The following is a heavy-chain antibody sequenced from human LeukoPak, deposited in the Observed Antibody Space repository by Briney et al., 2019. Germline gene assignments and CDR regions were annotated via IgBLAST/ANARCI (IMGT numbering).Heavy chain of an antibody. Sequence: SETLSLTCAVYGGSFSGYYWSWIRQPPGKGLEWIGEINHSGSTNYNPSLRSRVTISVDTSKNQLSLKLSSVTAADTAVYYCASLNWKEEYSFDYWGQGTLVTV. D-gene: IGHD1-1*01. CDR3: ASLNWKEEYSFDY. J-gene: IGHJ4*02. CDR2: INHSGST. CDR1: GGSFSGYY. V-gene: IGHV4-34*01.